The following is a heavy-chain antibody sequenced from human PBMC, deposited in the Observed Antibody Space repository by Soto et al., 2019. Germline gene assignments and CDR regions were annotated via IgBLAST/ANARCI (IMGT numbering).Heavy chain of an antibody. J-gene: IGHJ6*02. D-gene: IGHD3-16*01. Sequence: QVQLVQSGAEVKNPGASVKVSCKASGYTFTRYGIDWARQAPGQGLEWMGWINTYNGNTNYAQNVQGRVTLTTDTTTSTAYMEQRSRRSNEAAIDYCAMVDVYVTPSPQDVWGQGTTVIVSS. CDR3: AMVDVYVTPSPQDV. CDR1: GYTFTRYG. V-gene: IGHV1-18*01. CDR2: INTYNGNT.